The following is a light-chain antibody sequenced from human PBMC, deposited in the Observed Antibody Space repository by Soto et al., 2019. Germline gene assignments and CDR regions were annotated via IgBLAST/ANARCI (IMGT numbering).Light chain of an antibody. CDR1: QDITKN. V-gene: IGKV1-33*01. J-gene: IGKJ5*01. CDR2: DAS. CDR3: KKYESLPLT. Sequence: DIQMTQSPSSMFASVRDRVTLTCHASQDITKNFIWYQQKPGKATKLLIYDASDLETGVPSRFSGSGSGTGFTLTISSLQPEEFATYYCKKYESLPLTFGYGTRLEIK.